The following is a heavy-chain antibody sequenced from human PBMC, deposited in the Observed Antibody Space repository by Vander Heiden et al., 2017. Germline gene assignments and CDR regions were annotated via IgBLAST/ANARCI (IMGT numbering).Heavy chain of an antibody. CDR3: AKRIQEGYHDSSGPLDY. V-gene: IGHV3-23*01. D-gene: IGHD3-22*01. J-gene: IGHJ4*02. Sequence: EVQLLESGGGLVQPGGSLRLSCAASGFTFSSYAMSWVRQAPGKGLEWVSAISGSGGSTYYADSVKGRFTISRDNSKNTLYLQMNSLRAEDTAVYYCAKRIQEGYHDSSGPLDYWGQGTLVTVSS. CDR1: GFTFSSYA. CDR2: ISGSGGST.